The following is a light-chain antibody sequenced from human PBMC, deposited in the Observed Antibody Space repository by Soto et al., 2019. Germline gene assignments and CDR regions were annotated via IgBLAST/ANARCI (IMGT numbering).Light chain of an antibody. Sequence: DRVMITCRASQTISTYLNWYQQKPGTAPKLLIYDASTLQSGVPSRFRGSGSGTDFTLTISNLQPEDFATFYCQQSFSRPMYTFGQGTKVDIK. CDR1: QTISTY. V-gene: IGKV1-39*01. CDR2: DAS. CDR3: QQSFSRPMYT. J-gene: IGKJ2*01.